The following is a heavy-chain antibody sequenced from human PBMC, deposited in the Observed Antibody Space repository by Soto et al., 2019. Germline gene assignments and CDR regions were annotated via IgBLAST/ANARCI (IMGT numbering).Heavy chain of an antibody. CDR3: AIAGRFVTSQALLGY. CDR2: FDPEDGET. Sequence: ASVKVSCKVSGYSLIALSMHWVRQAPGKGLEWMGRFDPEDGETVYAQKFQGRITMTEDTSTDTAYMELSSLRSEDTAVYYCAIAGRFVTSQALLGYRGHGSLVTGSS. CDR1: GYSLIALS. V-gene: IGHV1-24*01. D-gene: IGHD2-8*02. J-gene: IGHJ4*01.